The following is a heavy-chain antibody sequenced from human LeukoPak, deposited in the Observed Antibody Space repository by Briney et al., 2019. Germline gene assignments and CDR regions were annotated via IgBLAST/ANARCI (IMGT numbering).Heavy chain of an antibody. V-gene: IGHV3-30*18. J-gene: IGHJ4*02. CDR2: ISYDGSNK. D-gene: IGHD2-15*01. Sequence: GGSLRLSCAASGFTFSKYGMHWVRQAPGKGLEWVAVISYDGSNKYYADSVKGRFTISRDNSKNTLYLEMNSLRAEDTAVYYCAKDRGYCSGGSCYFIDSWGQGTLVTVSS. CDR3: AKDRGYCSGGSCYFIDS. CDR1: GFTFSKYG.